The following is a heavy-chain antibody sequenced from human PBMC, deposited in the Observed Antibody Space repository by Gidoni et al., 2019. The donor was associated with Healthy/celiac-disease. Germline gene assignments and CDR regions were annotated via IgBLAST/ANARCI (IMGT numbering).Heavy chain of an antibody. CDR2: IYWDDDK. Sequence: QITLKESGPTLVKPTQTLTLTCTFSGFSLSTSGVGVGWIRQPPGKALEGLALIYWDDDKRYSPSLKSRLTITKETSKNQVVLTMTNMDPVDTATYYCALLGGETLWGSYRYLGYWGQGTLVTVSS. CDR3: ALLGGETLWGSYRYLGY. CDR1: GFSLSTSGVG. D-gene: IGHD3-16*02. V-gene: IGHV2-5*02. J-gene: IGHJ4*02.